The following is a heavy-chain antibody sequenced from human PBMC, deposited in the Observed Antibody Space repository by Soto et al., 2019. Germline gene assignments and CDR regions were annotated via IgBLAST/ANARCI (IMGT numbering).Heavy chain of an antibody. V-gene: IGHV3-9*01. Sequence: GGALRLSCGASGFTFRSYAMPWVRQAPGKGLEWVSGISGNSGSIGYADSVKGRFTISRDNAKNSLYLQMNSLRAEDTALYYCAKEKYDFWSGQGVNWFDPWGQGTLVTVSS. D-gene: IGHD3-3*01. CDR1: GFTFRSYA. CDR2: ISGNSGSI. CDR3: AKEKYDFWSGQGVNWFDP. J-gene: IGHJ5*02.